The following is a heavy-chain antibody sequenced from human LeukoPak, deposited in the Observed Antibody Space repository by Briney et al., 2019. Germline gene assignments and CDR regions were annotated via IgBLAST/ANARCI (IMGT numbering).Heavy chain of an antibody. CDR2: IYHSGST. CDR3: ASYVWFGPQ. J-gene: IGHJ4*02. D-gene: IGHD3-10*01. V-gene: IGHV4-38-2*02. Sequence: PSETLSLTCTVSGYSISSGYYWGWIRQPPGKGLEWIGSIYHSGSTYYNPSLKSRVTISVDTSKNQFSLKLSSVTAADTAVYYCASYVWFGPQWGQGTLVTVSS. CDR1: GYSISSGYY.